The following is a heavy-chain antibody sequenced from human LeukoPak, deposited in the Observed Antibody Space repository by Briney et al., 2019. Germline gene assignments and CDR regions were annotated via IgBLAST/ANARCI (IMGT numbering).Heavy chain of an antibody. CDR1: GFTFSSYS. J-gene: IGHJ4*02. CDR3: ARMGSSWYYFDY. D-gene: IGHD6-13*01. Sequence: GSLRLSCAASGFTFSSYSMNWVRQAPGKGLEWVSSISSSSSYIYYADSVKGRFTISRDNAKNSLYLQMNSLRAEDTAVYYCARMGSSWYYFDYWGQGTLVTVSS. V-gene: IGHV3-21*01. CDR2: ISSSSSYI.